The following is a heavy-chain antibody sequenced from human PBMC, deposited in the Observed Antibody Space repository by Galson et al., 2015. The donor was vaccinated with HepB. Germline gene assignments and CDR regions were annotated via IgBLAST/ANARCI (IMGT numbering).Heavy chain of an antibody. Sequence: SLRLSCAASGFTFSSYAMSWVRQAPGKGLEWVSAISGSVGSTYYADTVKGRFTISRDTSKNTLYLQMNSLRAEDTAVYYCAFKLDFWGGLDYWGQGTLVTVSS. CDR3: AFKLDFWGGLDY. CDR2: ISGSVGST. V-gene: IGHV3-23*01. CDR1: GFTFSSYA. J-gene: IGHJ4*02. D-gene: IGHD3-3*01.